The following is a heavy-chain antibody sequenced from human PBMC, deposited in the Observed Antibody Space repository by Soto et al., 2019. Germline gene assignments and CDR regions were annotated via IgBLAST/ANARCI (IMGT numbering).Heavy chain of an antibody. D-gene: IGHD5-18*01. CDR2: IRTKTFGGTA. J-gene: IGHJ4*02. Sequence: EVQLVESGGGLVQPGQSLRLSCFASGFTFGDSAFSWVRQAPGKGLEWVGFIRTKTFGGTAEYAASVKGRFSISRDDSKSIAYLQMNSLKTEDTAVYYCIRAMKYSYYFEAGHWGQGTLVTVSS. CDR1: GFTFGDSA. V-gene: IGHV3-49*04. CDR3: IRAMKYSYYFEAGH.